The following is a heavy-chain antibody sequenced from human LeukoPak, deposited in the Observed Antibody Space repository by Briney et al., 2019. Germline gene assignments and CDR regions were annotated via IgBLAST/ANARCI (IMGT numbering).Heavy chain of an antibody. CDR2: INPNRGGT. J-gene: IGHJ4*02. V-gene: IGHV1-2*02. CDR1: GYTFTGYY. CDR3: AREGYGDYDFDY. D-gene: IGHD4-17*01. Sequence: ASVKVSCKASGYTFTGYYMHWVRQAPGQGLEWMGWINPNRGGTNYAQKFQGRVTMTRDTSISTAYMELSRLRSDDTAVYYCAREGYGDYDFDYWGQGTLVTVSS.